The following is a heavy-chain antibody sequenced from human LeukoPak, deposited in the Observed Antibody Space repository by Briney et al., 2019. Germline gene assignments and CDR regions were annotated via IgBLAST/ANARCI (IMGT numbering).Heavy chain of an antibody. Sequence: GGSLRLSCAASGFTFRSYAMNWVRQAPGKGLEWVSYISSSGSTIYYADSVKGRFTISRDNAKNSLYLQMNSLRAEDTAVCYCASRRSGWVNAFDIWGQGTMVTVSS. CDR1: GFTFRSYA. CDR2: ISSSGSTI. V-gene: IGHV3-48*03. D-gene: IGHD3-22*01. CDR3: ASRRSGWVNAFDI. J-gene: IGHJ3*02.